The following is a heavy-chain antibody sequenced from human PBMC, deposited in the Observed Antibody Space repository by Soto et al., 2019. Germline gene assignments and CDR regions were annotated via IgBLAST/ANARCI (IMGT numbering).Heavy chain of an antibody. Sequence: PGGSLRLSCAASGFTFSDYAMSWVRQAPGKGLEWVSVMSGSGGSTYYADSVKGRFTISRDDSKNTQYLQMNSLRAEDTGIYYCATAPLGDALTGYYVPYAPFDNRGQRTPVTVSS. D-gene: IGHD3-9*01. CDR2: MSGSGGST. CDR1: GFTFSDYA. V-gene: IGHV3-23*01. J-gene: IGHJ4*02. CDR3: ATAPLGDALTGYYVPYAPFDN.